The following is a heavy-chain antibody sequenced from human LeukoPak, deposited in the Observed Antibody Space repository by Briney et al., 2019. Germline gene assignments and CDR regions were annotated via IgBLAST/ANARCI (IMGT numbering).Heavy chain of an antibody. CDR2: INPNSGGT. CDR1: GYTLTGYY. Sequence: ASVKVSCKASGYTLTGYYMHWLRQAPGQGLEWMGWINPNSGGTNYAQKFQGRVTMTSDTSISTAYMELSRLRTDVRAVYYGARVNDFDIGRQETIDSVSS. V-gene: IGHV1-2*02. J-gene: IGHJ3*02. CDR3: ARVNDFDI.